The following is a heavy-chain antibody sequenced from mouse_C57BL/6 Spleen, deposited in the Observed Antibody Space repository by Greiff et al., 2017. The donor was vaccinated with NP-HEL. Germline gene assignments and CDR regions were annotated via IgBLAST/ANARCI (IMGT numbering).Heavy chain of an antibody. V-gene: IGHV1-26*01. CDR2: INPNNGGT. J-gene: IGHJ3*01. CDR3: ARSLYSKGAWFAY. D-gene: IGHD2-5*01. CDR1: GYTFTDYY. Sequence: VQLQQSGPELVKPGASVKISCKASGYTFTDYYMNWVKQSHGKSLEWIGDINPNNGGTSYNQKFKGKATLTVDKSSSTAYMELRSLTSEDSAVYYCARSLYSKGAWFAYWGQGTLVTVSA.